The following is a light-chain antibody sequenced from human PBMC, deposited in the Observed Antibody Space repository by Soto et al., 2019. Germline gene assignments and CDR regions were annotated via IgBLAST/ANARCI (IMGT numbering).Light chain of an antibody. J-gene: IGKJ4*01. CDR3: QEGTYWPA. CDR1: QSVSTN. CDR2: GPS. Sequence: EIVVTQSPATLSVSPGERATLSCRASQSVSTNLAWYQQKPGQAPRLLIYGPSTRASGIPARFSGSGSGREFTLTISSLQSEDFAVYYCQEGTYWPAFGGGTKVEIK. V-gene: IGKV3-15*01.